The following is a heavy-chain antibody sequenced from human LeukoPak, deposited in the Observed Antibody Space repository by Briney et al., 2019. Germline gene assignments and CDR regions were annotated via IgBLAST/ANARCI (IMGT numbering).Heavy chain of an antibody. CDR1: GFTFSSYW. V-gene: IGHV3-74*01. J-gene: IGHJ6*02. D-gene: IGHD2-2*01. CDR3: ARVKGIVVVPAAAFYYYYGMDV. Sequence: AGGSLRLSCAASGFTFSSYWMHWVRQAPGKGLVWVSRINSDGSSTSYADSVKGRFTISRDNAKNTLYLQMNSLRAEDTAVYYCARVKGIVVVPAAAFYYYYGMDVWGQGTTVTVSS. CDR2: INSDGSST.